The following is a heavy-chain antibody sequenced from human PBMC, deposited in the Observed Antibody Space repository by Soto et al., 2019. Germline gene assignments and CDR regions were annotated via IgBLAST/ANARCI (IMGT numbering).Heavy chain of an antibody. CDR3: AGGIAYYYYGMDV. CDR2: ISSSSSYI. J-gene: IGHJ6*02. D-gene: IGHD6-13*01. Sequence: EVQLVESGGGLVKPGGSLRLSCAASGFTFSSYSVNWVRQAPGKGLEWVSSISSSSSYIYYADSVKGRFTISRDNAKNSLYLQMNSLRAEDTAVYYCAGGIAYYYYGMDVWGQGTTVTVSS. V-gene: IGHV3-21*01. CDR1: GFTFSSYS.